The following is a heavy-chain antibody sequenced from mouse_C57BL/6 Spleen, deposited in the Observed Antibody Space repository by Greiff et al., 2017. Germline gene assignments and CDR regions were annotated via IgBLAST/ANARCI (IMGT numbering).Heavy chain of an antibody. CDR2: ILPGSGST. Sequence: VQLQQSGAELMKPGASVKLSCKATGYTFTGYWIEWVKQRPGHGLEWIGEILPGSGSTNYKEKFKGKDTFTADTSSNTAYMQLSNLTTEDSAIYYYARNYGPYFDYWGQGTTLTVSS. CDR1: GYTFTGYW. CDR3: ARNYGPYFDY. D-gene: IGHD1-2*01. V-gene: IGHV1-9*01. J-gene: IGHJ2*01.